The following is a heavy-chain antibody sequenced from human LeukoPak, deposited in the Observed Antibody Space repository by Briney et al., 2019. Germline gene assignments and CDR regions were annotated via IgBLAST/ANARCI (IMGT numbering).Heavy chain of an antibody. J-gene: IGHJ4*02. CDR1: GFTFSSYS. CDR3: ARVAGEGTDY. V-gene: IGHV3-48*01. D-gene: IGHD1-14*01. CDR2: ISSSSTI. Sequence: GGSLRLSCAASGFTFSSYSMNWVRQAPGKGLEWVSYISSSSTIYYADSVKGRFTISRDNAKNSLYLQMNSLRAEDTAVYYCARVAGEGTDYWGQGTLVTVSS.